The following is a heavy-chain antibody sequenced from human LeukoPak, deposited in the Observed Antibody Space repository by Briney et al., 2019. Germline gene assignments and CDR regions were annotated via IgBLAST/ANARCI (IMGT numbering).Heavy chain of an antibody. CDR3: ARETSSGWADY. Sequence: GGSLRLSCAASGFTFSSYWMSWVRQAPGKGLEWVANIKQDGSEKYYVDSVKGRFTISRYNAKNSLYLQMNSLRAEDTAVYYCARETSSGWADYWGQGTLVTVSS. CDR2: IKQDGSEK. CDR1: GFTFSSYW. D-gene: IGHD6-19*01. J-gene: IGHJ4*02. V-gene: IGHV3-7*01.